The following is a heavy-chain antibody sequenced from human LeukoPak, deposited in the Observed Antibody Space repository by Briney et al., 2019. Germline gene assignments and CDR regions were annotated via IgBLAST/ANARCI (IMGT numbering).Heavy chain of an antibody. Sequence: GGSLRLSCAASGFTFSSYAMSWVRQAPGKGLEWVSAISGSGGSTYYADFVKGRFTISRDNSKNTLYLQMNGLRAEDTAVYYCAKLEPYYYYGMDVWGQGTTVTVSS. J-gene: IGHJ6*02. CDR3: AKLEPYYYYGMDV. V-gene: IGHV3-23*01. D-gene: IGHD3-3*01. CDR1: GFTFSSYA. CDR2: ISGSGGST.